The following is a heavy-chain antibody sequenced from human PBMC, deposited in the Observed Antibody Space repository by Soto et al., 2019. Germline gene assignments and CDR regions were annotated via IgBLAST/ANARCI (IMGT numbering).Heavy chain of an antibody. D-gene: IGHD2-2*02. Sequence: PEKELKWVANIKQDGTEVYYVASVKGRFTISRDNAKNSLYLQMNSLRAEDTAVYYCARDCGSSSCYTGRYYYYYGMDVWGQGT. J-gene: IGHJ6*02. CDR2: IKQDGTEV. V-gene: IGHV3-7*01. CDR3: ARDCGSSSCYTGRYYYYYGMDV.